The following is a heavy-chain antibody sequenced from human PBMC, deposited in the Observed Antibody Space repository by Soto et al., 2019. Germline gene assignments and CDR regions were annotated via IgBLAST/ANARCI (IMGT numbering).Heavy chain of an antibody. Sequence: PSETLSLTCTVSGGSISSGGYYWSWIRQHPGKGLEWIGYIYYSGSTYYNPSLKSRVTISVDTSKNQFSLKLSSVTAADTAVYYCARAPDIVVVPAADDDAFDIWGQGTMVTLSS. J-gene: IGHJ3*02. CDR1: GGSISSGGYY. D-gene: IGHD2-2*01. CDR2: IYYSGST. V-gene: IGHV4-31*03. CDR3: ARAPDIVVVPAADDDAFDI.